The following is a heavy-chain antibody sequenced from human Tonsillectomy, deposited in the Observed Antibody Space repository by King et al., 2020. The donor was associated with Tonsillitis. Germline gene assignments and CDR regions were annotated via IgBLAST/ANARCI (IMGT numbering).Heavy chain of an antibody. CDR2: IYSSGST. Sequence: QMQLQESGPGLVKPSETLSLTCSVSGGSISSSSYYWGWIRQPPGKGLEWIGSIYSSGSTYYNPSLKSRVTISVDTSKNQFSLKLSSVTAADTAVYYCARHKFNYYMDVWGKGTTVTVSS. CDR1: GGSISSSSYY. J-gene: IGHJ6*03. CDR3: ARHKFNYYMDV. V-gene: IGHV4-39*01.